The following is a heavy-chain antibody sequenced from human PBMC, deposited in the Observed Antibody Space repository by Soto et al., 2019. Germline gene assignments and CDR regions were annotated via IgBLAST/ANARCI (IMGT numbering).Heavy chain of an antibody. D-gene: IGHD3-10*01. V-gene: IGHV3-23*01. CDR3: AKPAYGSGSYYSLYYYYYMDV. CDR1: GFTFSSYA. Sequence: RGSMRISCVASGFTFSSYAMSWVRQAPGRGLEWVTAISGSGGSTYYADSVKGRFTISRDNSKNTLYLQMNSLRAEDTAVYYCAKPAYGSGSYYSLYYYYYMDVWGKGT. CDR2: ISGSGGST. J-gene: IGHJ6*03.